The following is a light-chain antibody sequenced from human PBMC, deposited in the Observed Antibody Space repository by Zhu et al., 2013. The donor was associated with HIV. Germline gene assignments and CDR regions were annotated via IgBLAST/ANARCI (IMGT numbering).Light chain of an antibody. CDR3: CSYTARSTAV. Sequence: QSALTQPASVSGSPGQSIAISCTGTSSDVGGYKYVSWYQQHPGKAPKLLIYEVSNRPSGISDRFSGSKSGNTASLTISGLQAEDEGDYHCCSYTARSTAVFGGGTKLTVV. J-gene: IGLJ2*01. CDR1: SSDVGGYKY. CDR2: EVS. V-gene: IGLV2-14*01.